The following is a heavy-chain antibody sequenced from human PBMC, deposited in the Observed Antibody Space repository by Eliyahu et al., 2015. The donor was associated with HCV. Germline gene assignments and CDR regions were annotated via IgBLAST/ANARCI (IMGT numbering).Heavy chain of an antibody. CDR3: ARDDTMVRGVIMGYFDY. J-gene: IGHJ4*02. CDR2: ISSDGNNI. V-gene: IGHV3-30-3*01. CDR1: GFTFXXXA. D-gene: IGHD3-10*01. Sequence: QVQLVESGGGVVQPGRSLRLSCAASGFTFXXXAMHWVRQAPGKGLECVSVISSDGNNIYYADSVKGRFTISRDNSKNTLYLQMNSLRAEDTAVYFCARDDTMVRGVIMGYFDYWGQGTLVTVSS.